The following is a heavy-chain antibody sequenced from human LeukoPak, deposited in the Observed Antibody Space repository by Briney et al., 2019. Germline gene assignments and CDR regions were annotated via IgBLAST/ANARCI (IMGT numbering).Heavy chain of an antibody. V-gene: IGHV1-58*02. D-gene: IGHD5-18*01. J-gene: IGHJ4*02. CDR3: AAIISRPSYGSGEIDY. Sequence: SVKVSCKASGFTFTSSAMQWVRQARGQRLEWIGWIVVGSGNTNYAQKFQERVTITRDMSTSTDYMELSSLRSEDTAVYYCAAIISRPSYGSGEIDYWGQGTLVTVSS. CDR1: GFTFTSSA. CDR2: IVVGSGNT.